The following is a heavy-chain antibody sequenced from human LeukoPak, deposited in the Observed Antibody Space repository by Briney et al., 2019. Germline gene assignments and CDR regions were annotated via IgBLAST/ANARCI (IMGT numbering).Heavy chain of an antibody. Sequence: ASVKVSCKASGYTFTGYYMHWVRQAPGQGLEWMGWINPNSGGTNYAQKFQGRVTMTRDTSISTAYMELSRLRSDDTAVYYCVRIRGAGRDYYYYQMDVWGKGTTVTVSS. J-gene: IGHJ6*03. CDR3: VRIRGAGRDYYYYQMDV. D-gene: IGHD6-19*01. CDR2: INPNSGGT. V-gene: IGHV1-2*02. CDR1: GYTFTGYY.